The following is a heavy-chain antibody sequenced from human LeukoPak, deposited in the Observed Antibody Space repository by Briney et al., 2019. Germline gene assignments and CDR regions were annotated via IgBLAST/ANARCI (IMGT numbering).Heavy chain of an antibody. D-gene: IGHD5-24*01. CDR3: ARDRRLVGTNFDY. Sequence: GASVKVSCKASGGTFSSYAISWVRQAPGQGLEWMGWISAYNGNTNYAQKLQGRVTMTTDTSTSTAYMELRSLRSDDTAVYYCARDRRLVGTNFDYWGQGTLVTVSS. CDR1: GGTFSSYA. V-gene: IGHV1-18*01. CDR2: ISAYNGNT. J-gene: IGHJ4*02.